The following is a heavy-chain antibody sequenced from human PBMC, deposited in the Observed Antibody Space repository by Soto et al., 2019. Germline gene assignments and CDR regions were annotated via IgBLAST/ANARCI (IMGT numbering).Heavy chain of an antibody. V-gene: IGHV4-34*01. CDR2: LDQSGGT. CDR3: AREDSYGWSGESLDV. J-gene: IGHJ6*02. D-gene: IGHD3-22*01. CDR1: GDSLRGQS. Sequence: PSETLSLTCAVVGDSLRGQSWNWIRQSPGKGLEWIGELDQSGGTNYNPSLKSRAIISDDTSKNQFSLTLTSVTAADTAVYYCAREDSYGWSGESLDVCGQGTTLTVYS.